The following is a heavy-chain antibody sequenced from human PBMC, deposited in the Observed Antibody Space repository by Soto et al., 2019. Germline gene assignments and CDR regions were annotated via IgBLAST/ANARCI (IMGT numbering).Heavy chain of an antibody. D-gene: IGHD2-2*02. CDR1: VFSLSTSSVA. J-gene: IGHJ3*01. V-gene: IGHV2-5*02. Sequence: QMTLKESSPTLVKPTQTLTLTCTFSVFSLSTSSVAVAWIRQPPGKALEWLALIYWDDDKRYSTSLKSRLINAKDPSKNLVVLTVTCMDPVDTATYYCAHKSQPPLYSDAFDVWGQGTMVTVSS. CDR2: IYWDDDK. CDR3: AHKSQPPLYSDAFDV.